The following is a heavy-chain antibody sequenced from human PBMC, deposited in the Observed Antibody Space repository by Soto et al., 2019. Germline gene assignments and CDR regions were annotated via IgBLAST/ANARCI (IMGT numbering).Heavy chain of an antibody. J-gene: IGHJ4*02. V-gene: IGHV3-23*01. D-gene: IGHD1-26*01. CDR3: VKTDKWGRNSDFDY. CDR1: GFTFSNYA. CDR2: ISGSGEIT. Sequence: EVQLLESGGGLVQPGGSLRLSCAASGFTFSNYAMTWVLQAPGKGLEWVSTISGSGEITYYADSVKGRSTISRDNSKNTLSLQMNSLRAEDTAVYYCVKTDKWGRNSDFDYWCQGTLVTVSS.